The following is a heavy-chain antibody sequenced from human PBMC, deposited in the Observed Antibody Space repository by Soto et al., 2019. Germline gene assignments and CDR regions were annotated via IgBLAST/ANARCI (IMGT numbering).Heavy chain of an antibody. V-gene: IGHV2-5*02. CDR1: GFSLTTSGVG. CDR2: IYWDDDK. CDR3: AHRVLRTVFGFVTTTAIYFEF. D-gene: IGHD3-3*01. J-gene: IGHJ4*02. Sequence: QITLNESGPTQVKPRQTLTLTCTFSGFSLTTSGVGVGWIRQSPGKAPEWLALIYWDDDKRYSPSLKSRLTITKDTSKNQVVLTMADLDPADPATYYGAHRVLRTVFGFVTTTAIYFEFWGQGTPVSVSS.